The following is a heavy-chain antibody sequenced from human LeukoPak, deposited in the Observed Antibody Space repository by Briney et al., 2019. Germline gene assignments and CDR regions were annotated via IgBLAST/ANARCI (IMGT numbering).Heavy chain of an antibody. CDR3: ARTEGGYFDWLLYGDYYYYYMDV. CDR1: GYTLTELS. J-gene: IGHJ6*03. CDR2: FDPEDGET. Sequence: ASVKVSCKVSGYTLTELSMHWVRQAPGKGLEWMGGFDPEDGETIYAQEFQGRVTMTEDTATDTAYMELSSLRSEDTAVYYCARTEGGYFDWLLYGDYYYYYMDVWGKGTTVTISS. V-gene: IGHV1-24*01. D-gene: IGHD3-9*01.